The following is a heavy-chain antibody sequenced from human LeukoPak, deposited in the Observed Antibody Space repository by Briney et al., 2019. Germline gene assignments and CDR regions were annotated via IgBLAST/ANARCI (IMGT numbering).Heavy chain of an antibody. CDR3: ASAPHVNYFDF. D-gene: IGHD2/OR15-2a*01. CDR1: GDSMTNYY. J-gene: IGHJ4*02. Sequence: PSETLSLTCTVSGDSMTNYYWSWIRQPPGMGLEWIGYISDSGSTNYNPSLKSRVTISIDTSKNQFSLKLSSVTAADTAVYYCASAPHVNYFDFWGQGALVTVST. CDR2: ISDSGST. V-gene: IGHV4-59*08.